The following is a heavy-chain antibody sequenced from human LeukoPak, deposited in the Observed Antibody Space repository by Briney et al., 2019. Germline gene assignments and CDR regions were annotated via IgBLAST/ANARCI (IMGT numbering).Heavy chain of an antibody. CDR3: ARDYYGSGSYYQLGY. J-gene: IGHJ4*02. Sequence: ASVKVSCKASGYTLSGYYMHWVRQAPGQGLQWVGWINPNSGDTHYAQMFQGRVTMTRDTSITTVYMELSSLRSDDTAVYYCARDYYGSGSYYQLGYWGQGTLVTVSS. V-gene: IGHV1-2*02. CDR2: INPNSGDT. CDR1: GYTLSGYY. D-gene: IGHD3-10*01.